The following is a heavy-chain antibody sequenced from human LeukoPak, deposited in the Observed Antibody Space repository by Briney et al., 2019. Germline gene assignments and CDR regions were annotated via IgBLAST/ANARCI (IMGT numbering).Heavy chain of an antibody. D-gene: IGHD5-18*01. CDR2: IYYSGST. CDR3: ARLLADSYGNYYYYYYMDV. CDR1: GGSISSSSYY. J-gene: IGHJ6*03. V-gene: IGHV4-39*07. Sequence: SETLSLTCTVSGGSISSSSYYWGWIRQPPGKGLEWIGSIYYSGSTYYNPSLKSRVTISVDTSKNQFSLKLSSVTAADTAVYYCARLLADSYGNYYYYYYMDVWGKGTTVTVPS.